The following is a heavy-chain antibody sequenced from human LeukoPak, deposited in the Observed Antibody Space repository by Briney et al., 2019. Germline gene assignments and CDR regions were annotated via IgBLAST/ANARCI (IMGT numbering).Heavy chain of an antibody. V-gene: IGHV3-30*02. Sequence: GGSLRLSCAASGFTFSSSGMYWVRQAPGKGLEWVAFIRYDGSNKYYADSVKGRFTISRDNSKNTLYLQMSSLKTEDTAVYYCAKDRTIFGVVITPDLDWGQGTLVTVSS. D-gene: IGHD3-3*01. CDR3: AKDRTIFGVVITPDLD. J-gene: IGHJ4*02. CDR2: IRYDGSNK. CDR1: GFTFSSSG.